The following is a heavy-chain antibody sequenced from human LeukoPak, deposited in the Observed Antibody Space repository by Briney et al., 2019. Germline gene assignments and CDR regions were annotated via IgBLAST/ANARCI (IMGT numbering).Heavy chain of an antibody. CDR2: IKEDGSDK. CDR3: ARGNVAVSRDY. J-gene: IGHJ4*02. Sequence: RPGGSLRLSCAASGFTFSDHWMSWVRQAPGKGLEWVANIKEDGSDKYYVDSVKGRFTISRDKGKNSLYLQMNSLRADDTAVYYCARGNVAVSRDYWGQGTLATVSS. CDR1: GFTFSDHW. D-gene: IGHD2-15*01. V-gene: IGHV3-7*01.